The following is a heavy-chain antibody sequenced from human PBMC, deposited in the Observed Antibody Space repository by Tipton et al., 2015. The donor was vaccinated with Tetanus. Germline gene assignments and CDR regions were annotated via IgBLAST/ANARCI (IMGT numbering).Heavy chain of an antibody. CDR3: ARIHEFVSGQCDF. CDR2: VYYSAST. J-gene: IGHJ4*02. Sequence: TLSLTCTVSGGSINNYYWSWIRQPPGKGLEWMGYVYYSASTQYNPSLKSRVTVSADKYQNQFSLKLSSVTDADTAVYYCARIHEFVSGQCDFRGQGTRVTVAS. V-gene: IGHV4-59*01. D-gene: IGHD3-3*01. CDR1: GGSINNYY.